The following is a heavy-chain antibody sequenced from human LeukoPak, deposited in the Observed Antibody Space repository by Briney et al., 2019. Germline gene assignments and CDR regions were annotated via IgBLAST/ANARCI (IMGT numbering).Heavy chain of an antibody. Sequence: GRSLRLSCAASGFTFDDYAMHWVRQAPGKGLEWVSGISWNSGSIGYADSVKGRFTISRDNAKNSLYLQMNSLRAEDMALYYCAKDMSSSSWYIDYWGQGTLVTASS. CDR3: AKDMSSSSWYIDY. D-gene: IGHD6-13*01. CDR1: GFTFDDYA. J-gene: IGHJ4*02. V-gene: IGHV3-9*03. CDR2: ISWNSGSI.